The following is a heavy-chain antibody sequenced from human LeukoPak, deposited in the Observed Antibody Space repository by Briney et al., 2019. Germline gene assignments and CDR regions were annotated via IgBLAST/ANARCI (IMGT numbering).Heavy chain of an antibody. V-gene: IGHV3-21*01. CDR3: ERDQVPNHY. Sequence: GGSLRLSYAASGFTVSCYSMSWVRQAPGKGLEWVSSISSGGSYIYYGDSVKGRFTISRDNAKNSLYLQMNSLRAEDTAVYYCERDQVPNHYWGRETLVTVSS. CDR1: GFTVSCYS. D-gene: IGHD2-2*01. CDR2: ISSGGSYI. J-gene: IGHJ4*02.